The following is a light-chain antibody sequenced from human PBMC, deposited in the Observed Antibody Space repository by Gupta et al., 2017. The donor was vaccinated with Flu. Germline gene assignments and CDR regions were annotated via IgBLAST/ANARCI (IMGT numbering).Light chain of an antibody. Sequence: IVLTQSPGSLSLSPGEGATLSCRASQTVAGSFLAWYQQQPGQAPRLLIDGASTRAPGIPDRFSGSGSGTDFTLTITRLEPEDFAVYYCQLYGSSPAYTFGQGTKLEI. CDR3: QLYGSSPAYT. J-gene: IGKJ2*01. CDR2: GAS. V-gene: IGKV3-20*01. CDR1: QTVAGSF.